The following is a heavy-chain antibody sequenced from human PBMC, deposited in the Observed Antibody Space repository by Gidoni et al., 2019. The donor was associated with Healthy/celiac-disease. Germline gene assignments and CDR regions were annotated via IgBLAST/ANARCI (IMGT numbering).Heavy chain of an antibody. CDR1: GGSFSGYY. D-gene: IGHD2-2*01. CDR2: INHSGST. CDR3: ARRLQRRDIVVVPAASWRRSWYYYYMDV. V-gene: IGHV4-34*01. Sequence: QVQLQQWGAGLLKPSETLSLTCAVYGGSFSGYYWSWIRQPPGKGLEWIGEINHSGSTNYNPSLKSRVTISVDTSKNQFSLKLSSVTAADTAVYYCARRLQRRDIVVVPAASWRRSWYYYYMDVWGKGTTVTVSS. J-gene: IGHJ6*03.